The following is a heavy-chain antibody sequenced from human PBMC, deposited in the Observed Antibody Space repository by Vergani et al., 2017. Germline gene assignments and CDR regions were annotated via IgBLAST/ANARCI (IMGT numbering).Heavy chain of an antibody. CDR2: IWYDGSNK. CDR1: GFTFSSYG. V-gene: IGHV3-33*01. J-gene: IGHJ5*02. D-gene: IGHD1-14*01. Sequence: QVQLVESGGGVVQPGRSLRLSCAASGFTFSSYGMHWVRQAPGKGLEWVAVIWYDGSNKYYADSVKGRFTISRDNSKNTLYLQMNSLRAEDTAVYYCARYNHLGWFDPWGQGTLVTVAS. CDR3: ARYNHLGWFDP.